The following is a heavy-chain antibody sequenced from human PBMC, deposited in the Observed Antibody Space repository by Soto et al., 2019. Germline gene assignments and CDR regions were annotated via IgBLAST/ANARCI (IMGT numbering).Heavy chain of an antibody. Sequence: EVQLVESGGGLVQPGGFLRLSCVASGFTFSSYDMHWVRQGTGKGLEWVSGIGTVGDSYYAGSVKGRFTISRENAKNSLYLEMNNVGAGDTAVYYCGRGGYSSGWYYFDYWGQGILVTDSS. J-gene: IGHJ4*02. CDR1: GFTFSSYD. D-gene: IGHD6-19*01. V-gene: IGHV3-13*01. CDR3: GRGGYSSGWYYFDY. CDR2: IGTVGDS.